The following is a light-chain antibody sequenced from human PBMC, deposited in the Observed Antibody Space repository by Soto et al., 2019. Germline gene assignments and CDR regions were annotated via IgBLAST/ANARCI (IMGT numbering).Light chain of an antibody. CDR1: QGISNY. CDR3: QKYNSVPRA. J-gene: IGKJ1*01. V-gene: IGKV1-27*01. CDR2: AES. Sequence: DIQMTHSPSSLSASVGDRVTITCRASQGISNYLAWYQQKPGRVPKLLIYAESTLQSGVPSRFSGSGSGTDFTLTISSLQPEDVATYYCQKYNSVPRAFGQGTKVEIK.